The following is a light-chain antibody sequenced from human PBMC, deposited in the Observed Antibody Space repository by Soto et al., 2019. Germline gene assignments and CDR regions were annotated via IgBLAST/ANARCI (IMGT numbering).Light chain of an antibody. V-gene: IGKV1-5*03. J-gene: IGKJ1*01. Sequence: DIQMTQSPSTLSASVGDRVTITCRASQRISRWLAWYQQKPGKAPKLLIYKASSLESGVPSRFSGSGSRTECTLTISSLQPDDFATYYCQQYNSFQTFGQGTKVESK. CDR1: QRISRW. CDR3: QQYNSFQT. CDR2: KAS.